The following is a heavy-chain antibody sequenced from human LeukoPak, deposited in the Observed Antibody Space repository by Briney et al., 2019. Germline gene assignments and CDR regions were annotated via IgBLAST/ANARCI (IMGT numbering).Heavy chain of an antibody. CDR2: IDPSSTYI. J-gene: IGHJ4*02. CDR3: TRGSYGDYEY. CDR1: RFTFSSYT. D-gene: IGHD4-17*01. V-gene: IGHV3-21*01. Sequence: SGGSLRLSCSASRFTFSSYTMNWVRQAPGKGLEWVSSIDPSSTYIYYADSVKGRFTISRDNAQNSQYLQMNSLRAEDTAVYYCTRGSYGDYEYWGQGTLVTVSS.